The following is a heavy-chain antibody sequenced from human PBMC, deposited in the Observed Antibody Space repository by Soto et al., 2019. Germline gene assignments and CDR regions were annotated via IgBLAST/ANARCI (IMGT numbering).Heavy chain of an antibody. CDR1: GFTFSSHA. Sequence: PGGSLRLSCAASGFTFSSHAMSWVRQAPGKGLEWVSGISDSGGSTYYADSVKGRFTISRDNSKNTLYLQMNSLRAEDTAVYYCTASSGWYNAFDIWGQGTMVTVSS. D-gene: IGHD6-19*01. CDR3: TASSGWYNAFDI. CDR2: ISDSGGST. V-gene: IGHV3-23*01. J-gene: IGHJ3*02.